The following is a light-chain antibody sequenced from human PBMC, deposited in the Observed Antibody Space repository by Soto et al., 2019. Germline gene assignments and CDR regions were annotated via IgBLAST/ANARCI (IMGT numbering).Light chain of an antibody. J-gene: IGKJ1*01. Sequence: EIVLTQSRGTLSLSPGERATLSCRASQSISSSSLAWYQQKPGQAPRLLIYGASSRATGIPDRFSGSGSRTDFTLTISRLEPEDFAVYYCQQYGSSPWTFGQGTKVEI. CDR2: GAS. CDR3: QQYGSSPWT. CDR1: QSISSSS. V-gene: IGKV3-20*01.